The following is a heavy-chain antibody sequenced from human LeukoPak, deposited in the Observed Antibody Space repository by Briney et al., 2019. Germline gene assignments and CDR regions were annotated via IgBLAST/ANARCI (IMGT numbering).Heavy chain of an antibody. CDR1: GFTFGAYS. CDR2: ISHSISIK. D-gene: IGHD3-3*01. CDR3: ARLPLRFLEWPPRDY. V-gene: IGHV3-21*05. J-gene: IGHJ4*02. Sequence: GGSLRLSCAASGFTFGAYSMNWVRQAPGKGLEWVSHISHSISIKYYADSVKGRFTISRDNAKNSLYLQMNSLRAEDTAVYYCARLPLRFLEWPPRDYWGQGTLVTVSS.